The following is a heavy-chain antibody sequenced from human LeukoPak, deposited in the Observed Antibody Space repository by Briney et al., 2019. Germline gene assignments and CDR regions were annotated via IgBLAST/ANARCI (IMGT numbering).Heavy chain of an antibody. CDR2: IHYSGAI. D-gene: IGHD3-10*01. J-gene: IGHJ3*01. CDR3: ARYGSGAYALDV. V-gene: IGHV4-59*08. CDR1: GGSISTYY. Sequence: SETLSLTCTVSGGSISTYYWSWIRQPPGKRLEWIAHIHYSGAIKYNPSLKSRVSMSVDTSKNQFSLRLSSVTAADTAVYYCARYGSGAYALDVWGQGTMVTVSS.